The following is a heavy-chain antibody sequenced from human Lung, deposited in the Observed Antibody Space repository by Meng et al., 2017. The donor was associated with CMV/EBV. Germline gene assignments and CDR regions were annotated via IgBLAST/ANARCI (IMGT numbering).Heavy chain of an antibody. CDR2: IYYSGST. CDR1: GGSIRSYY. V-gene: IGHV4-59*01. CDR3: ARAPAASIFGVVTNEGYFDY. J-gene: IGHJ4*02. D-gene: IGHD3-3*01. Sequence: SETXSLXXTVSGGSIRSYYWSWIRQPPGKGLEWIGYIYYSGSTNYNPSLKSRVTISVDTSKNQFSLKLSSVTAADTAVYYCARAPAASIFGVVTNEGYFDYWGQGTXVTVSS.